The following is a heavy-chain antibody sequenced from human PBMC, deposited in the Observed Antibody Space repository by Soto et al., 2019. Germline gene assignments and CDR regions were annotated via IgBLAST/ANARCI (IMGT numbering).Heavy chain of an antibody. D-gene: IGHD3-3*01. J-gene: IGHJ3*02. V-gene: IGHV3-23*01. Sequence: GGSLRLSCAASGFTFSSYAMSWVRQAPGKGLEWVSAISGSGGSTYYADSVKGRFTISRDNSKNTLYLQMNSLRAEDTAVYYCAKAKEITIFGVATGDAFDIWGQGTMVTVSS. CDR1: GFTFSSYA. CDR3: AKAKEITIFGVATGDAFDI. CDR2: ISGSGGST.